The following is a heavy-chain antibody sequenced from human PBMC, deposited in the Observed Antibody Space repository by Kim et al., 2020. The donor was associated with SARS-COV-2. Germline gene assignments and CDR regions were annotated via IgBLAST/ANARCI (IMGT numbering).Heavy chain of an antibody. J-gene: IGHJ6*02. CDR2: ISWNSGSI. CDR1: GFTFGDYA. Sequence: GGSLRLSCAASGFTFGDYAMHWVRQAPGKGLEWVSGISWNSGSIGYADSVKGRFTISRDNAKNSLYLQMNSLRAEDTALYYCAKVGPRDAPARDYYYYGMDVWGQGTTVTVSS. V-gene: IGHV3-9*01. CDR3: AKVGPRDAPARDYYYYGMDV. D-gene: IGHD6-6*01.